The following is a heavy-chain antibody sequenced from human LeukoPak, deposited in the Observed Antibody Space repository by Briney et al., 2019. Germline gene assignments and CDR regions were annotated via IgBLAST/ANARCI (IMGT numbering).Heavy chain of an antibody. V-gene: IGHV3-66*01. Sequence: PGGSLRLSCAASGFIFSSYAMSWVRQAPGKGLEWVSVIYSGGNTYHADSVKGRFTISRDSSKNTVYLQMNSLRAEDTAVYYCAREDHSNYNYWGQGTLVTVSS. J-gene: IGHJ4*02. CDR1: GFIFSSYA. CDR3: AREDHSNYNY. D-gene: IGHD4-11*01. CDR2: IYSGGNT.